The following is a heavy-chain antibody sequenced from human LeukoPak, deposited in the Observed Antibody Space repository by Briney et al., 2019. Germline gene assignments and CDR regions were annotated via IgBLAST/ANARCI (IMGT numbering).Heavy chain of an antibody. J-gene: IGHJ6*02. CDR3: AGRYSMDV. CDR1: GFTFSSYD. CDR2: IWYDGNNK. V-gene: IGHV3-33*01. Sequence: GGSLRLSCTASGFTFSSYDIHWVRQAPGKGLEWVALIWYDGNNKYYADSVKGRFTISRDNSKNTLYLQMNSLRAEDTAVYYCAGRYSMDVWGQGTTVTVSS.